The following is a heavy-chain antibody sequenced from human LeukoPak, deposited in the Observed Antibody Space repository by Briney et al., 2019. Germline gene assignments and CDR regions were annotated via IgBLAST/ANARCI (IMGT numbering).Heavy chain of an antibody. J-gene: IGHJ3*02. V-gene: IGHV4-59*01. CDR3: ARVGSGSRFDAFDI. CDR2: IYYSGCT. CDR1: GGSISSYY. D-gene: IGHD1-26*01. Sequence: PSETLSLTCTVSGGSISSYYWSWIRQPPGKGLEWIGYIYYSGCTNYNPSLKSRVTISVDTSKNQFSLKLSSVTAADTAVYYCARVGSGSRFDAFDIWGQGTMVTVSS.